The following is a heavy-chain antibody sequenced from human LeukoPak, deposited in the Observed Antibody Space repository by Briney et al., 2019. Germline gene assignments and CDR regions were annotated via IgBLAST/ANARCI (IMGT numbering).Heavy chain of an antibody. D-gene: IGHD1-26*01. Sequence: KAGGSLRLSCAASGFTFDDYTMHWVRQAPGKGLEWVSSISSNSGFIYYADSVKGRFTISRDNARNSLYVQMNSLRAEDTAVYYCGRETPVGAIIWGQGTMVTISS. J-gene: IGHJ3*02. CDR3: GRETPVGAII. CDR2: ISSNSGFI. V-gene: IGHV3-21*01. CDR1: GFTFDDYT.